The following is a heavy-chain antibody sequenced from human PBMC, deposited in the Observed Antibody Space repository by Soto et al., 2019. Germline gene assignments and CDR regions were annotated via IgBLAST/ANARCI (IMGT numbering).Heavy chain of an antibody. J-gene: IGHJ6*02. V-gene: IGHV3-53*01. CDR3: VRPRPSGENYGMDV. CDR2: LYAEGST. Sequence: VQLVESGGGLIQPGGSLRLSCVASGLTVSQNYMAWVRPAPEMWPQWVSVLYAEGSTYYTESVKGRFTISRDPSKNTLFLQMDGLRAEDTAVYYCVRPRPSGENYGMDVWGQGTTVTVSS. CDR1: GLTVSQNY. D-gene: IGHD1-26*01.